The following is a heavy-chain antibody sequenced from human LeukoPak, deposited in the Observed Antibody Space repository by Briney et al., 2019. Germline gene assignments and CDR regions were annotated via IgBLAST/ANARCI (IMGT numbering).Heavy chain of an antibody. J-gene: IGHJ6*02. CDR3: AKDLSMVRGPLRLYYYYGMDV. CDR2: ISYDGSNK. D-gene: IGHD3-10*01. CDR1: GFTFSSYG. Sequence: GGSLRLSCAASGFTFSSYGMHWVRKAPGKGLEGVAVISYDGSNKYYADSVKGRFTISRDNSKNTLYLQMNSLRAEDTAVYYCAKDLSMVRGPLRLYYYYGMDVWGQGTTVTVSS. V-gene: IGHV3-30*18.